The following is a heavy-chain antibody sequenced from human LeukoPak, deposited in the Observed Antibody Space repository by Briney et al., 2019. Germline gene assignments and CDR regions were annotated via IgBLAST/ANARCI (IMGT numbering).Heavy chain of an antibody. D-gene: IGHD3-10*01. J-gene: IGHJ4*02. CDR1: GFTFSSYW. CDR3: ARTQTLLWFGELIDY. Sequence: SGGSLRLSCAASGFTFSSYWMSWVRQAPGKGLEWVANIKQDGSEKYYVDSVKGRFTISRDNAKNSLYLQMNSLRAEDTAVYYCARTQTLLWFGELIDYWGQGTLVTVSS. V-gene: IGHV3-7*01. CDR2: IKQDGSEK.